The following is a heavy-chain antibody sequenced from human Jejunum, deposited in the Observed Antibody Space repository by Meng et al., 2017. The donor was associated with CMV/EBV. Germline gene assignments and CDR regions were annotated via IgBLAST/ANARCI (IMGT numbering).Heavy chain of an antibody. D-gene: IGHD4/OR15-4a*01. CDR3: ARDLLGDNDYLFDL. J-gene: IGHJ4*02. V-gene: IGHV3-74*01. Sequence: GYRLSRYRSHWVRQSPGQGLAWISRHSHQGTSTSYADSVKGRFTVSRDNAKNALYLDMTGVRADDTAVYFCARDLLGDNDYLFDLWGQGTLVTVSS. CDR1: GYRLSRYR. CDR2: HSHQGTST.